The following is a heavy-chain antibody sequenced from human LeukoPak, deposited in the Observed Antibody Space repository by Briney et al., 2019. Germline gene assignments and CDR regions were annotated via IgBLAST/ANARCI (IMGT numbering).Heavy chain of an antibody. CDR1: GFTFRNYW. CDR3: ARELGKYYYGSGSYQPFEY. D-gene: IGHD3-10*01. V-gene: IGHV3-7*01. J-gene: IGHJ4*02. Sequence: PGGSLRLSCTASGFTFRNYWMTWVRQAPGTGLEFVANIKQDGSEEYYVDSVEGRFTISRDNAKNSLYLQMNSLRAEDTAVYYCARELGKYYYGSGSYQPFEYWGQGTLVTVSS. CDR2: IKQDGSEE.